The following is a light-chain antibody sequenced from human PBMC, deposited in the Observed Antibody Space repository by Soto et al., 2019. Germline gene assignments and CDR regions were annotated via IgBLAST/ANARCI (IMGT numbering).Light chain of an antibody. CDR1: QSVSSY. CDR3: QHRRSWPLS. CDR2: DAS. Sequence: EIVLTQSPATLSLSPGERATLSCSASQSVSSYLAWYQQKPGRSPRLLIYDASNRATGIPARFSGSGSGTDFTLTISSLEPEDFAVYFCQHRRSWPLSFGGGTKVEIK. J-gene: IGKJ4*01. V-gene: IGKV3-11*01.